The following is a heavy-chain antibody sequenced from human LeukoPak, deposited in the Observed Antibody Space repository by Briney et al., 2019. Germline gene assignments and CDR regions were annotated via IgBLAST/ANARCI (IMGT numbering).Heavy chain of an antibody. J-gene: IGHJ4*02. CDR3: AKQLGYCSDGSCYFPY. D-gene: IGHD2-15*01. V-gene: IGHV3-23*01. CDR2: ISNNGGYT. CDR1: GFTFSSYF. Sequence: GGSLRLSCAASGFTFSSYFMSWVRQAPGKGLEWVSAISNNGGYTYYADSVQGRFTISRDNSKSTLCLQMNSLRAEDTAVYYCAKQLGYCSDGSCYFPYWGQGTLVTVSS.